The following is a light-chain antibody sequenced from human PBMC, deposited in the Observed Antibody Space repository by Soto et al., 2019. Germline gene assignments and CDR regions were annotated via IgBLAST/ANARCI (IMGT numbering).Light chain of an antibody. Sequence: QSVLTQPPSVSGAPGQGVTISCTGSSSNIGAGYDVHWYQQLPGTAPKLLIYGNSNRPSGVPDRFSGSKSGTSASVAITGLQAEDEADYYCQSYDSSLSGYVIFGGGTKVTVL. J-gene: IGLJ2*01. V-gene: IGLV1-40*01. CDR2: GNS. CDR3: QSYDSSLSGYVI. CDR1: SSNIGAGYD.